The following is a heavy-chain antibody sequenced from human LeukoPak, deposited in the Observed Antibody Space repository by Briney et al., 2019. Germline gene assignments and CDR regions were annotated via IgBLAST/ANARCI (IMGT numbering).Heavy chain of an antibody. D-gene: IGHD3-22*01. CDR3: ASERRTYYYDSSGPTTSAYYFDY. CDR1: GGSFSGYY. Sequence: SETLSLTCAVYGGSFSGYYWSWIRQPPGKGLEWIGYIYHSGSTYYNPSLKSRVTISVDRSKNQFSLKLSSVTAADTAVYYCASERRTYYYDSSGPTTSAYYFDYWGQGTLVTVSS. J-gene: IGHJ4*02. CDR2: IYHSGST. V-gene: IGHV4-34*01.